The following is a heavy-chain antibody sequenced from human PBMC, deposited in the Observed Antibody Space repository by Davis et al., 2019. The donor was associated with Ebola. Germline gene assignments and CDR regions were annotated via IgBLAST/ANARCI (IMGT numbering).Heavy chain of an antibody. J-gene: IGHJ4*02. CDR3: AAGVGCSDFDY. V-gene: IGHV3-15*01. D-gene: IGHD2-15*01. CDR2: IKSKSDGGTR. CDR1: GFAFSNAW. Sequence: GGSLRLSCAASGFAFSNAWMSWVRQAPGKGLEWVGRIKSKSDGGTRDFAAPVRGRFIISRDDSKNTLYLQMTSLKTEDTAVYYCAAGVGCSDFDYWGQGALVTVSS.